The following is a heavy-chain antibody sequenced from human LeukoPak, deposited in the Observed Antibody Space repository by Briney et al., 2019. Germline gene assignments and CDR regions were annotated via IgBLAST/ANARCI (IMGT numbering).Heavy chain of an antibody. J-gene: IGHJ5*02. Sequence: SETLSLTCTVSGGSISSSSYYWGWIRQPPGKGLEWIGSIYYSGSTYYNPSLKSRVTISVDTSKNQFSLKLSSVTAADTAVYYCARGRKTDCSGGSCFSWFDPWGQGTLVTVSS. D-gene: IGHD2-15*01. V-gene: IGHV4-39*01. CDR3: ARGRKTDCSGGSCFSWFDP. CDR2: IYYSGST. CDR1: GGSISSSSYY.